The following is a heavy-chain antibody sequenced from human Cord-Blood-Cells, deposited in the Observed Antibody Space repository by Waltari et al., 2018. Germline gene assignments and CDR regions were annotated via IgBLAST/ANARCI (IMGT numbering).Heavy chain of an antibody. Sequence: QLQLQESGPGLVKPSETLSLTCTVSGGSISSSSYYWGWIRQPPGKGLEWIGSIYYSGRTYYNPSLKRRVPRSVDTSKNQFSLKLSSLTAADTAVYYCARHRKNITIFGVVIISNWFDPWGQGTLVTVSS. J-gene: IGHJ5*02. CDR1: GGSISSSSYY. CDR3: ARHRKNITIFGVVIISNWFDP. V-gene: IGHV4-39*01. D-gene: IGHD3-3*01. CDR2: IYYSGRT.